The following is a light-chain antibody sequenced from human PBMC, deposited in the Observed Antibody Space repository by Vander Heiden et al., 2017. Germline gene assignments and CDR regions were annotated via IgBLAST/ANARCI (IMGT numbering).Light chain of an antibody. J-gene: IGKJ3*01. CDR3: MQALQSPRT. Sequence: DFVMTQSQLSLPVTPGEPASISCRSSQSPWQSNGYNYLDWYLQKPGQSPQLLIYLGSNRASGVPDRFSGSGSGTDFTLKISRVEAEDVGVYYCMQALQSPRTFGPGTQVDIK. CDR1: QSPWQSNGYNY. CDR2: LGS. V-gene: IGKV2-28*01.